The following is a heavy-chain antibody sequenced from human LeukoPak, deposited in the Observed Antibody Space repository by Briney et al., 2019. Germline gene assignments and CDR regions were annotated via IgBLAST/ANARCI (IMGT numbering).Heavy chain of an antibody. V-gene: IGHV3-11*04. CDR2: ISGNGGVI. Sequence: GGSLRLPCAASGFTFSDNYMTWVRQAPGKGLEWLSYISGNGGVIQYADSVKGRFTISRDNAKNLLYLQMDSLRVEDTAIYYCARDPRTVRIWGQGTLVTVSS. CDR3: ARDPRTVRI. D-gene: IGHD1-1*01. J-gene: IGHJ4*02. CDR1: GFTFSDNY.